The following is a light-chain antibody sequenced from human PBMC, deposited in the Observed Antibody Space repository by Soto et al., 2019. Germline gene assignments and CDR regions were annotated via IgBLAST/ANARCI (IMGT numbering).Light chain of an antibody. Sequence: QSVLTQPPSASGTPGQRVTISCSGSSSNIGRNYVYWYKQLPGTAPKLLIYRNNQRPSGVPDQFSGSKSGTSASLAISGLRSEDEADYYCSVWDANLSAWVFGGGTKLTVL. V-gene: IGLV1-47*01. CDR3: SVWDANLSAWV. J-gene: IGLJ3*02. CDR2: RNN. CDR1: SSNIGRNY.